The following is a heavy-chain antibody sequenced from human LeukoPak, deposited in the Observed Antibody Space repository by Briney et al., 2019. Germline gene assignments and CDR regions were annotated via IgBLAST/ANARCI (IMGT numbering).Heavy chain of an antibody. D-gene: IGHD7-27*01. CDR1: GFTFGSYW. V-gene: IGHV3-7*01. J-gene: IGHJ4*02. CDR3: ARNWGWADY. Sequence: PGGSLRLSCAASGFTFGSYWMNWVRQAPGKGLEWVAVIKDDGSEKYYVDSVKGRFTISRDNARNSLYLQMNSLRAEDTAMYHCARNWGWADYWGQGTLVTVSS. CDR2: IKDDGSEK.